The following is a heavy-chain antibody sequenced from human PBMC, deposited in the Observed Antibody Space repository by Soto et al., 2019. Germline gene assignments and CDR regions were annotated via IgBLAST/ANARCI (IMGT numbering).Heavy chain of an antibody. D-gene: IGHD3-3*01. V-gene: IGHV4-34*01. CDR1: GGSFIGYY. CDR2: INHSGST. J-gene: IGHJ5*02. Sequence: SETLSLTCAVYGGSFIGYYRSWILQPPWKGLEWIGEINHSGSTNYNPSLKSRVTISVDTSKNQFSLKLSSVTAADTAVYYCARGQFWSGYSFFNWFDPWGKRTLFPVSS. CDR3: ARGQFWSGYSFFNWFDP.